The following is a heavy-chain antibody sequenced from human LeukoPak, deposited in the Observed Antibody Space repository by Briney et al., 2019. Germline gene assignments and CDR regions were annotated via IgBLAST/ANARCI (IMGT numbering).Heavy chain of an antibody. J-gene: IGHJ4*02. D-gene: IGHD3-10*01. CDR2: ISSSGSTI. Sequence: GGSLRLSCAASGFTFSSYEMNWVRQAPGKGLEWVSYISSSGSTIYYADSVKGRFTISRDNAKNSLYLQMNSLRAEDTAVYYCVGSYYHYFDYWGQGTLVTVSS. CDR1: GFTFSSYE. CDR3: VGSYYHYFDY. V-gene: IGHV3-48*03.